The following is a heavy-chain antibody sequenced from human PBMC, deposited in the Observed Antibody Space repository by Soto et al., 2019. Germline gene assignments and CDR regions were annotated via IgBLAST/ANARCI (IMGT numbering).Heavy chain of an antibody. J-gene: IGHJ6*02. D-gene: IGHD3-10*01. Sequence: GGAPSRSCAASGFTCSGSAMHWVRQASGKGLEWVGRIRSKANSYATAYAASVKGRFTISRDDSKNTAYLQMNSLKTEDTAVYYCTRLSLRGSGGPRASFHYGMDVWRQGTTVTVSS. CDR1: GFTCSGSA. CDR3: TRLSLRGSGGPRASFHYGMDV. CDR2: IRSKANSYAT. V-gene: IGHV3-73*01.